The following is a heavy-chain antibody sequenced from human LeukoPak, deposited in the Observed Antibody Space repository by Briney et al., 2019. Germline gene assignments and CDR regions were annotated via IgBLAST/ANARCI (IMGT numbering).Heavy chain of an antibody. J-gene: IGHJ4*02. CDR2: MNPNSGNT. D-gene: IGHD6-6*01. CDR1: GYTFTSYD. V-gene: IGHV1-8*01. CDR3: ARASQRSARLLAAPQGY. Sequence: ASVKVSCKASGYTFTSYDINWVRQATGQGLEWMGWMNPNSGNTGYAQKFQGRVTMTRNTSISTAYMELSSLRSEDTAVYYCARASQRSARLLAAPQGYWGQGTLVTVSS.